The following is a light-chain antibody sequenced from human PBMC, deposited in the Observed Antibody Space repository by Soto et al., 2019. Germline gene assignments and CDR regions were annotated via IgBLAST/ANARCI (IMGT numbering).Light chain of an antibody. V-gene: IGKV3-11*01. CDR3: QHRSNWPLT. Sequence: EIVLTQSPATLSLSPGERATLSCRASQGVSSYLAWYQQKPGQAPRLLIYGASNRATGIPARFSGSGSGTDFTLTISSLEPEDFAVYYCQHRSNWPLTFGGGTKVDNK. CDR1: QGVSSY. CDR2: GAS. J-gene: IGKJ4*01.